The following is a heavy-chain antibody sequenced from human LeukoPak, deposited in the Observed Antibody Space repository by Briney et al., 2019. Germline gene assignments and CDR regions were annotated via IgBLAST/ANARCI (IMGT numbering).Heavy chain of an antibody. CDR2: ISTSSTYI. D-gene: IGHD1-26*01. V-gene: IGHV3-11*05. CDR1: GFTFSDYY. Sequence: GGSLRLSCAVSGFTFSDYYMTWIRQAPGKGLEWVSYISTSSTYINYADSVKGRFTISRDNAKNSLYLQMDSLRAEDTAVYYCAGASGSGSIGIFDFWGQGTLVTASS. J-gene: IGHJ4*02. CDR3: AGASGSGSIGIFDF.